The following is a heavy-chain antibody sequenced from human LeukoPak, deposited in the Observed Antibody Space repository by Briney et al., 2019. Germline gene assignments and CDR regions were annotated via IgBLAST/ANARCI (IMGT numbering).Heavy chain of an antibody. CDR3: AREVVTTNRNWFDP. V-gene: IGHV1-69*04. CDR2: IIPIFGIA. CDR1: GGTFSSYA. Sequence: SVKVSCKASGGTFSSYAISWVRQAPGQGLEWMGRIIPIFGIANYAQKFQGRVTITADKPTSTAYMELSSLRSEDTAVYYCAREVVTTNRNWFDPWGQGTLVTVSS. D-gene: IGHD4-11*01. J-gene: IGHJ5*02.